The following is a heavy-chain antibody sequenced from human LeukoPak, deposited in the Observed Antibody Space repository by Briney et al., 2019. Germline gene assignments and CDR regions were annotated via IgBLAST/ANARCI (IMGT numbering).Heavy chain of an antibody. D-gene: IGHD2-2*01. CDR3: ARPEIFCTGTSCYPRWFDP. J-gene: IGHJ5*02. CDR2: IYYIGST. CDR1: GGSISSYC. Sequence: SETLSLTCTVSGGSISSYCWSWVGQPPGKGLEWIGHIYYIGSTNYSPSLKSRVTISVDTSKNQFSLKLTSVTAADTAVYYCARPEIFCTGTSCYPRWFDPWGQGTLVTVSS. V-gene: IGHV4-59*01.